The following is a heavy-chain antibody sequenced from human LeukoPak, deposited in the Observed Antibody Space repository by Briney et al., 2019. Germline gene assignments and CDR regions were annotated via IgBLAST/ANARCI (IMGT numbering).Heavy chain of an antibody. CDR2: IIPIFGTA. D-gene: IGHD3-9*01. CDR1: GGTLSSYA. V-gene: IGHV1-69*06. CDR3: ASHVLRYFDWLEEGSWFDP. J-gene: IGHJ5*02. Sequence: GASVKVSCKASGGTLSSYAISWVRQAPGQGLEWMGGIIPIFGTANYAQKFQGRVTITADKSTSTAYMELSSLRSEDTAVYYCASHVLRYFDWLEEGSWFDPWGQGTLVTVSS.